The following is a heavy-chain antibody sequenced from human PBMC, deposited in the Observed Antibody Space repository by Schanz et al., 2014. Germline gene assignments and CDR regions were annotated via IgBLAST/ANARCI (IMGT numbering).Heavy chain of an antibody. J-gene: IGHJ6*02. V-gene: IGHV1-69*08. CDR2: IIPILDKT. Sequence: QVQLVPSGAEVKKPGSSVKVSCKASGGTFSSSTLTWVRQAPGQGLEWMGRIIPILDKTNYAQKFQGRVTMTADKSTSTVYMEVSGLRSEDTAVYYCAKVDRTRYYAMDVWGQGTTVIVSS. CDR1: GGTFSSST. D-gene: IGHD3-9*01. CDR3: AKVDRTRYYAMDV.